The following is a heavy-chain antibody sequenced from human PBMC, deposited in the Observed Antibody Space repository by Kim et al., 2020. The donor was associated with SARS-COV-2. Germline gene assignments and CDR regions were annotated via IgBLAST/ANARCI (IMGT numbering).Heavy chain of an antibody. CDR1: GGTFSSYA. J-gene: IGHJ4*02. D-gene: IGHD5-12*01. CDR2: IIPIFGTA. CDR3: ARGYSGYDWNFDY. Sequence: SVKVSCKASGGTFSSYAISWVRQAPGQGLEWMGGIIPIFGTANYAQKFQGRVTITADESTSTAYMELSSLRSEDTAVYYCARGYSGYDWNFDYWGQGTLVTVSS. V-gene: IGHV1-69*13.